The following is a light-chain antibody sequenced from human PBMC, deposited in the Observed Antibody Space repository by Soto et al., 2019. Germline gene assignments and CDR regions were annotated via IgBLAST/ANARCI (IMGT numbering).Light chain of an antibody. CDR1: SSNIGAGYD. Sequence: QAVVTQPPSVSGAPGQRVTISCTGSSSNIGAGYDVHWYQQLPGTAPKLLIYGNNNRPSGVPDRFSGSKSGTSASLAITGLQAEDEADFYCQSHDSSLSAYVFGTGTKLTVL. CDR2: GNN. V-gene: IGLV1-40*01. CDR3: QSHDSSLSAYV. J-gene: IGLJ1*01.